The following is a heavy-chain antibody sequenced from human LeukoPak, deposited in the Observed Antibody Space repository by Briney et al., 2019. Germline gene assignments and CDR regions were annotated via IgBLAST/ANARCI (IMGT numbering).Heavy chain of an antibody. J-gene: IGHJ6*04. V-gene: IGHV3-48*03. D-gene: IGHD6-25*01. CDR2: ISASGTLT. Sequence: GRSLRLSCAASGFSFSSYEMNWVRQAPGKGLEWISYISASGTLTHYADSVEGRFTISRDNAKNSLYLQMNSLRGEDTAVYYCARDGTPIYSSGWVYMDVWGKGTTVTISS. CDR3: ARDGTPIYSSGWVYMDV. CDR1: GFSFSSYE.